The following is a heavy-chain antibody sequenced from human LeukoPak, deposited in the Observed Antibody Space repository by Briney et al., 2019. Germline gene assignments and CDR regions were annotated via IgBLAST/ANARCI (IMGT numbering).Heavy chain of an antibody. CDR3: AREAVVVVPAANPFDY. J-gene: IGHJ4*02. Sequence: ASLKVSCKAAGYTFTAYYMHWVRNAPGQGLKWMGISNPSGGSTSSAQKFQRRVTITMDESTSRAFMELSSLRSEDTAVYYCAREAVVVVPAANPFDYWGQGTLVTVSS. V-gene: IGHV1-46*01. CDR2: SNPSGGST. D-gene: IGHD2-2*01. CDR1: GYTFTAYY.